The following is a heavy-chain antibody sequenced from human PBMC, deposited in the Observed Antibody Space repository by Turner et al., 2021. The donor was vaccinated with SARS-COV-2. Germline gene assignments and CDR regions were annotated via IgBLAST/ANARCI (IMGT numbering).Heavy chain of an antibody. CDR2: ISYDGSNK. J-gene: IGHJ4*02. CDR1: GFTFSSYA. D-gene: IGHD6-19*01. Sequence: QVQLVESGGGVVQPGRSLRLSCAASGFTFSSYAMHWVRQAPGKGLEWVAVISYDGSNKCYADSVKGRFTISRDNSKNTLYLQMNSLRVEDTAVYYCARDRSGWYLDYWGQGTLVTVSS. V-gene: IGHV3-30*04. CDR3: ARDRSGWYLDY.